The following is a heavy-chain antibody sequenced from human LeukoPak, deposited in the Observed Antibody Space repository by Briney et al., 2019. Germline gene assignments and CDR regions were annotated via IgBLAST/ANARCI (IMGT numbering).Heavy chain of an antibody. Sequence: GGSLRLSCAASGFTFSGYGMHWVRQAPGKGLEWVAVISYDGSNKYYADSVKGRFTISRDNSKNTLYLQMNSLRAEDTAVYYCAKDVVAAAGTGFDYWGQGTLVTVSS. CDR3: AKDVVAAAGTGFDY. J-gene: IGHJ4*02. CDR1: GFTFSGYG. V-gene: IGHV3-30*18. D-gene: IGHD6-13*01. CDR2: ISYDGSNK.